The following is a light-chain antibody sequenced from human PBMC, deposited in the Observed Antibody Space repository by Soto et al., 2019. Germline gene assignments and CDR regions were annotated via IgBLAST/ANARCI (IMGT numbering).Light chain of an antibody. V-gene: IGKV1-6*01. Sequence: AIQMTQSPSSLSASVGDRVTSTCRASQDIRNDLGWYQQKPGRAPKFLIYAASSLQSGVPSRFSGSGSGTDFTLTITSLQPEDFATYYCLQDYNFPWTFGQGTKVEIK. J-gene: IGKJ1*01. CDR1: QDIRND. CDR2: AAS. CDR3: LQDYNFPWT.